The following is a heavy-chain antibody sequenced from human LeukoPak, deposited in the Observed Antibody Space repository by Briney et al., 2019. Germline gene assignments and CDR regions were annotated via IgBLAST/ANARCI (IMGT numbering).Heavy chain of an antibody. V-gene: IGHV4-34*01. J-gene: IGHJ5*02. CDR3: ARHPSAPRYCSGGSCYSRNWFDP. D-gene: IGHD2-15*01. CDR1: GGSFSGHY. Sequence: SETLSLTCAVYGGSFSGHYWSWIRQPPGKGLEWIGEINHRGSTHYNPSLKSRVTISVDTSKNQFSLNLSSVTAADTAVYYCARHPSAPRYCSGGSCYSRNWFDPWGQGTLVTVSS. CDR2: INHRGST.